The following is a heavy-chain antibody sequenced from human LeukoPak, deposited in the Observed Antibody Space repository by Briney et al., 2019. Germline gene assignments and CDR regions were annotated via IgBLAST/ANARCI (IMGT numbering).Heavy chain of an antibody. J-gene: IGHJ4*02. CDR3: ARAIYSNYNFDY. D-gene: IGHD4-11*01. V-gene: IGHV4-39*01. CDR2: IYYSGST. CDR1: GGSISSSSYY. Sequence: SETLSLTCTVSGGSISSSSYYWGWIRQPPGKGLEWIGSIYYSGSTYYNPSLKSRVTISVDTSKNQFSLKLSSVTAADTAVYYCARAIYSNYNFDYWGQGTLVTVSS.